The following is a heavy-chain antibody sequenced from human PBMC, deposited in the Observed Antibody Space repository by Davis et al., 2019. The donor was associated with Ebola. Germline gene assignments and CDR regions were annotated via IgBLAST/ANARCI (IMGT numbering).Heavy chain of an antibody. Sequence: GESLKISCAASGFTFSSYGMHWVRQAPGKGLEWVAVISYDGSNKYYADSVKGRFTISRDNSKNTLYLQMNSLRDEDTAVYYCARGSVEQQLVRGLENFDYWGQGTLVTVSS. CDR3: ARGSVEQQLVRGLENFDY. J-gene: IGHJ4*02. CDR2: ISYDGSNK. D-gene: IGHD6-13*01. CDR1: GFTFSSYG. V-gene: IGHV3-30*03.